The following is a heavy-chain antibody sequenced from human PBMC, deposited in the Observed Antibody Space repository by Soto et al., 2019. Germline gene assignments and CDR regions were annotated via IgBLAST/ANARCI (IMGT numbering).Heavy chain of an antibody. D-gene: IGHD2-15*01. CDR1: GGTFSSYA. CDR2: IIPIFGTA. J-gene: IGHJ5*02. CDR3: ARGKGYCSGGGCYRGRGGPGYWFDP. V-gene: IGHV1-69*01. Sequence: QVQLVQSGAEVKKPGSSVKVSCKTSGGTFSSYAISWVRQAPGQGLEWMGGIIPIFGTANYAQKFQGRVTITADESTSTAYMELSSLRSEDTAVDYCARGKGYCSGGGCYRGRGGPGYWFDPWGQGTLVTVSS.